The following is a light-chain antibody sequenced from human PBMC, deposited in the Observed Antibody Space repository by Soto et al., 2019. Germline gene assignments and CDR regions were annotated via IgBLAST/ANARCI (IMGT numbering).Light chain of an antibody. CDR3: QQRSNWPPWT. Sequence: EKVMTQSPASLSVSPGQRATLSCRSSQSLSNTVAWYQQKPGQAPRLLISGASTRATGVPARFSGSGSGTDFTLTISSLEPEDFAVYYCQQRSNWPPWTFGQGTKVDI. CDR2: GAS. V-gene: IGKV3-15*01. CDR1: QSLSNT. J-gene: IGKJ1*01.